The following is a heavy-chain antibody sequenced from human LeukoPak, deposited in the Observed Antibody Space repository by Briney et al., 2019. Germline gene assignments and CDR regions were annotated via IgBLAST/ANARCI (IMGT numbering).Heavy chain of an antibody. Sequence: ASVKVSCKASGYTFTSYDINWVRQATGQGLEWMGWMNPNSGNTGYAQKLQGRVTMTTDTSTSTAYMELRSLRSDDTAVYYCAREYCTNGVCYTFDYWGQGTLVTVSS. CDR2: MNPNSGNT. D-gene: IGHD2-8*01. CDR1: GYTFTSYD. V-gene: IGHV1-8*02. J-gene: IGHJ4*02. CDR3: AREYCTNGVCYTFDY.